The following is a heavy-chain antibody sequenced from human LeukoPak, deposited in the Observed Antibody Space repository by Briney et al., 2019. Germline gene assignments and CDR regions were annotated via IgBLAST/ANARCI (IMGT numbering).Heavy chain of an antibody. CDR1: GFTFSSYW. CDR3: ARTQYSGSKLDY. D-gene: IGHD1-26*01. CDR2: INSDGSST. Sequence: GGSLRLSCAASGFTFSSYWMHWVRHAPGKGLVWVSRINSDGSSTSYADSVKGRFTISRDNAKNTLYLQMNSLRAEDTAVFYCARTQYSGSKLDYWGQGILVTVSS. J-gene: IGHJ4*02. V-gene: IGHV3-74*01.